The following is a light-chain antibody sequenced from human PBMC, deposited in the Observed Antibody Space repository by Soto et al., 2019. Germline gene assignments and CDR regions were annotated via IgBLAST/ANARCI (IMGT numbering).Light chain of an antibody. Sequence: QSALTQPASVSGSPGQSMTVSCTGTTSDVGGYNSVSWYQQHPGKVPKLMIYDVSNRPSGVSNRFSGSKSGNTASLTISGLQAEDEADYYCSSYTSSSTLVFGTGTKLTVL. CDR2: DVS. CDR3: SSYTSSSTLV. CDR1: TSDVGGYNS. J-gene: IGLJ1*01. V-gene: IGLV2-14*01.